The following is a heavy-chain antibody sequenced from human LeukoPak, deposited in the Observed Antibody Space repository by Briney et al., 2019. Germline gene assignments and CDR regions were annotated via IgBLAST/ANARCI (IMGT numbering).Heavy chain of an antibody. V-gene: IGHV1-2*04. D-gene: IGHD3-10*01. CDR3: ARGHLVRGVIGDD. CDR2: IHPNSGGT. J-gene: IGHJ4*02. CDR1: GYTFADYY. Sequence: GASVKVSCKASGYTFADYYLHWVRQAPGQGLEWMGWIHPNSGGTNYAQNFQGWVTMTRDTSISTAYMELSRLRSDDTAVYYCARGHLVRGVIGDDWGQGTLVTVSS.